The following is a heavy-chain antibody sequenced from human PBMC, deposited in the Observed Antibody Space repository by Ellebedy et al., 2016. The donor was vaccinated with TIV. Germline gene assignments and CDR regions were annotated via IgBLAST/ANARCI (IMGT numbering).Heavy chain of an antibody. Sequence: GGSLRLSXAASGLTFGSFAIHWVRQAPGKGLEWVAVISDDGSNKYYIDSVKGRFTISRDNSKNTLYLQMNSLRAEDTAVYYCAKIRAQWEPLDYWGQGTLVTVSS. CDR3: AKIRAQWEPLDY. CDR2: ISDDGSNK. D-gene: IGHD1-26*01. V-gene: IGHV3-30*18. J-gene: IGHJ4*02. CDR1: GLTFGSFA.